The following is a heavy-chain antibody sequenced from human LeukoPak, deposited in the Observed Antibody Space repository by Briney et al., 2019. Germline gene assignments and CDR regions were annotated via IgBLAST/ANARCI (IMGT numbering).Heavy chain of an antibody. CDR1: GGTFSSYA. CDR3: ARDRYLYDFWSGYFRPPYYYYGMDV. J-gene: IGHJ6*02. V-gene: IGHV1-18*01. CDR2: ISAYNGNT. Sequence: ASVKVSCKASGGTFSSYAISWVRQAPGQGLEWMGWISAYNGNTNYAQKLQGRVTMTTDTSTSTAYMELRSLRSDDTAVYYCARDRYLYDFWSGYFRPPYYYYGMDVWGQGTTVTVSS. D-gene: IGHD3-3*01.